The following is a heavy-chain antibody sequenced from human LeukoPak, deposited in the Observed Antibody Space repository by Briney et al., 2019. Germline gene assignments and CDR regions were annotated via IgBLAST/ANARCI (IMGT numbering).Heavy chain of an antibody. CDR3: ARDPSIAAAGTGWFDP. CDR2: ISAYNGNT. J-gene: IGHJ5*02. V-gene: IGHV1-18*01. CDR1: GYTFTSYG. D-gene: IGHD6-13*01. Sequence: GASVKVSCKASGYTFTSYGISWVRQAPGQGLEWMGWISAYNGNTNYAQKLQGRVTMTTDTSTSTAYMELRSLRSDDTAAYYCARDPSIAAAGTGWFDPWGQGTLVTVSS.